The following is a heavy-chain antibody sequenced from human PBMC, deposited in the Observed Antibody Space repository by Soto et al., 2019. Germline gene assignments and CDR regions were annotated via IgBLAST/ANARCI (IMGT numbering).Heavy chain of an antibody. CDR3: AKDLGCGGDCYSGPGSY. J-gene: IGHJ4*02. Sequence: GGSLRLSCAASGFTFSSYAMSWVRQAPGKGLEWVSAISGSGGSTYYADSVKGRFTISRDNSKNTLYLQMNSLRAEDTAVYYCAKDLGCGGDCYSGPGSYWGQGTLVTVSS. CDR1: GFTFSSYA. CDR2: ISGSGGST. D-gene: IGHD2-21*02. V-gene: IGHV3-23*01.